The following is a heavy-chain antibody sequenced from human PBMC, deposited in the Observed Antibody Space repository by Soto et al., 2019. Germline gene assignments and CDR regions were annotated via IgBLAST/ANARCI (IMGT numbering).Heavy chain of an antibody. V-gene: IGHV4-34*01. CDR1: GGSFSGYY. CDR2: INHSGST. J-gene: IGHJ4*02. D-gene: IGHD2-2*01. Sequence: QVQLQQWGAGLLKPSETLSLTCAVYGGSFSGYYWSWIRQPPGKGLEWIGEINHSGSTNYNPSLKSRVTISVDPSKNQFSLKLSSVTAADTAVYYCARGFRGIVVVPAAYYFDYWGQGTLVTVSS. CDR3: ARGFRGIVVVPAAYYFDY.